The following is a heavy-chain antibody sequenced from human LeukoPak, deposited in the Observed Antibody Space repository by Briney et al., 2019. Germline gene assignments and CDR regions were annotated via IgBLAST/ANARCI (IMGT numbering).Heavy chain of an antibody. CDR1: GFSFSSYS. CDR2: ISSDGNSK. V-gene: IGHV3-30*09. Sequence: PGGSLRLSCAASGFSFSSYSIHWVRQAPGKGLEWVAVISSDGNSKNFALSVKGRFAISRDNAKNSLYLQMNSLRAEDTALYYCAKAYYDSILAGDIAFDIWGQGTMVTVSS. D-gene: IGHD3-22*01. J-gene: IGHJ3*02. CDR3: AKAYYDSILAGDIAFDI.